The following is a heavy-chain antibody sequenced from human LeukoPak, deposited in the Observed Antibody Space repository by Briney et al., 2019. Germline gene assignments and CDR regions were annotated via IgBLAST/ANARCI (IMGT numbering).Heavy chain of an antibody. CDR1: GGSLSSYY. D-gene: IGHD5-18*01. Sequence: SETLSLTCTVSGGSLSSYYWSWIRQPAGKGLKWIGRIYTSGSTNYNPSLKSRVTMSVDTSKTQFSLKLSSVTAADTAVYYCARDRGYSYALGYWGQGTLVTVSS. CDR2: IYTSGST. V-gene: IGHV4-4*07. CDR3: ARDRGYSYALGY. J-gene: IGHJ4*02.